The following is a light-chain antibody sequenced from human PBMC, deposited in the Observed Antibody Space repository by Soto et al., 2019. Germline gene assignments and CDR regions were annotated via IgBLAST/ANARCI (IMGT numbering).Light chain of an antibody. CDR2: EVS. J-gene: IGLJ3*02. Sequence: QSVLTQPPSASGSPGQSVTISCTGTSSDVGAYKYVSWYQQHPGKAPKLIIYEVSERPLGVPDRFSGSKSGNTASLTVSGLQAEDEADYYCSSYVGNDNWVFGGGTKVTVL. CDR1: SSDVGAYKY. CDR3: SSYVGNDNWV. V-gene: IGLV2-8*01.